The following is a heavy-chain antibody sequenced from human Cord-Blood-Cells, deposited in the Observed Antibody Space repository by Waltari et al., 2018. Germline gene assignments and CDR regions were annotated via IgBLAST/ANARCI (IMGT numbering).Heavy chain of an antibody. CDR1: GFTFSSYA. D-gene: IGHD1-1*01. CDR2: ISYDGSNK. CDR3: ARGNWIFDY. J-gene: IGHJ4*02. V-gene: IGHV3-30-3*01. Sequence: QVKLVESGGGVVQPGRSLRLSCAASGFTFSSYAMHWGRQAPGKVVEVVAFISYDGSNKYYADSVKGRFTISRDNSKNTLYLQMNSLRAEDTAVYYCARGNWIFDYWGQGTLVTVSS.